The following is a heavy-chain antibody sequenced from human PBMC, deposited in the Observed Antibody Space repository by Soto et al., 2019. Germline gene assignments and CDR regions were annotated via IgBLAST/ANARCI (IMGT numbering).Heavy chain of an antibody. CDR1: GFTFNDYA. CDR2: ISSNSSNI. Sequence: GGSLRLSCAASGFTFNDYAMHWVRQAPGKGLEWVSSISSNSSNIYYADSVKGRFTISRDNAKNSLYLQMNSLRAEDTAVYYCARVLDPLPALYYYYYYMDVWGKGTTVTVSS. D-gene: IGHD2-2*01. J-gene: IGHJ6*03. CDR3: ARVLDPLPALYYYYYYMDV. V-gene: IGHV3-21*01.